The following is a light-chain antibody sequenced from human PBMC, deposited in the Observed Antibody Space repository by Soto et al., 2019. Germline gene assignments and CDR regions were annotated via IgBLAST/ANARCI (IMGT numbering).Light chain of an antibody. CDR1: QSVSNW. CDR3: QCYSSYSPWT. CDR2: KAS. V-gene: IGKV1-5*03. Sequence: IQMTQSPSTLSASVGDRVTITCRASQSVSNWVAWYQQKPGKAPKLLIHKASTLETGVPSRFSGSESGTEFTLTMSNLQADDCAIYYCQCYSSYSPWTFGQGTTV. J-gene: IGKJ1*01.